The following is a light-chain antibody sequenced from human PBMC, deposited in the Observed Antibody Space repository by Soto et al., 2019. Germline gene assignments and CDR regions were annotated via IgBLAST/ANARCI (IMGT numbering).Light chain of an antibody. J-gene: IGLJ1*01. CDR3: SSYTSSSTLYV. CDR1: SSDFGGYNY. V-gene: IGLV2-14*03. CDR2: DVS. Sequence: ALTQPAYVSGSPGQSIAISCTGTSSDFGGYNYVSWYQHHPGKAPKVMIYDVSNRPSGVSTCFSGSKSGNTASLTISGLQAEDEADYYSSSYTSSSTLYVFGSGTKVTVL.